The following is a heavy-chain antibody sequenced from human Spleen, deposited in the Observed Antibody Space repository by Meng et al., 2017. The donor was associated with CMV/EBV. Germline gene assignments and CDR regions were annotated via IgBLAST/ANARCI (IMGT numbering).Heavy chain of an antibody. V-gene: IGHV3-48*02. CDR3: AREPQYDVLAGYSRTFDY. D-gene: IGHD3-9*01. CDR1: GFTFGSHS. Sequence: GGSLRLSCAASGFTFGSHSMNWVRQAPGQALEWLAYISDNTYSRFYGDSVAGRFAISRDNARNLLYLEMNRLRDEDTAVYFCAREPQYDVLAGYSRTFDYWGRGTLVTVSS. CDR2: ISDNTYSR. J-gene: IGHJ4*02.